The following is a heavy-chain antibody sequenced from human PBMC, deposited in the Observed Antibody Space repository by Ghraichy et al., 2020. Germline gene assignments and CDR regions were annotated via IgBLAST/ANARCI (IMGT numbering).Heavy chain of an antibody. CDR1: GYTFTSYD. CDR2: MNPNSGNT. V-gene: IGHV1-8*01. Sequence: ASVKVSCKASGYTFTSYDINWVRQATGQGLEWMGWMNPNSGNTGYAQKFQGRVTMTRNTSISTAYMELSSLRSEDTAVYYCARSCGSPVWFGELLSNYYYYGMDVWGQGTTVTVSS. J-gene: IGHJ6*02. CDR3: ARSCGSPVWFGELLSNYYYYGMDV. D-gene: IGHD3-10*01.